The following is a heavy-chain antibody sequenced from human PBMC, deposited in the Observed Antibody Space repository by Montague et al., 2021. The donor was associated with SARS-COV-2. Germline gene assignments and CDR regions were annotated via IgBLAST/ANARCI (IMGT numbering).Heavy chain of an antibody. V-gene: IGHV4-39*01. J-gene: IGHJ3*02. D-gene: IGHD1-1*01. CDR1: GGSITVSRCD. CDR2: VHYTGTT. Sequence: SETLSLTCTVSGGSITVSRCDWGWLRQPPGKGLEWIGSVHYTGTTSYNASLKSRLTISVDTSENQFSLKMTSVTASDTAVYYCARHRANAGSFDIWGQGTMVTVSS. CDR3: ARHRANAGSFDI.